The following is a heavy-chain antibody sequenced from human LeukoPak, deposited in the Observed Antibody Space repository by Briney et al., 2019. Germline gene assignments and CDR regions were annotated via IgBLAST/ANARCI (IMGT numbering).Heavy chain of an antibody. CDR1: GFTFSSYG. J-gene: IGHJ4*02. D-gene: IGHD3-10*01. V-gene: IGHV3-23*01. CDR2: ISGSGGST. Sequence: GGSLRLSCAASGFTFSSYGMSWVRQAPGKGLEWVSAISGSGGSTYYADSVKGRFTISRDNSKNTLYLQMNSLRAEDTAVYYCAKGGGTYYYGSGSYYQDYWGQGTLVTVSS. CDR3: AKGGGTYYYGSGSYYQDY.